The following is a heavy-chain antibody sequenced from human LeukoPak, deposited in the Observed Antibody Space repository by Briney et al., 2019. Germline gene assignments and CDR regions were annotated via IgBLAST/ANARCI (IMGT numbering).Heavy chain of an antibody. V-gene: IGHV3-23*01. CDR3: AKDTGYYGSGSYYAPMDV. CDR2: ISGSGGST. Sequence: GGSLRLSCAASGFTFSSYGMSWVRQAPGKGLEWDSAISGSGGSTYYADSVKGRFTISRDNSKNMLYLQMNSLRAEDTALYYCAKDTGYYGSGSYYAPMDVWGKGTTVTVSS. J-gene: IGHJ6*03. CDR1: GFTFSSYG. D-gene: IGHD3-10*01.